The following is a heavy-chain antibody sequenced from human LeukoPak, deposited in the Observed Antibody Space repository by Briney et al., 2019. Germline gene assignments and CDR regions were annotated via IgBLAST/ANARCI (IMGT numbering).Heavy chain of an antibody. Sequence: ASVKVSCKVSGYTLTELSMHWVRQAPGKGLEWMGGFDPEDGETIYAQKFQGRVTMTEDTSTDTAYMELSSLRSEDTAVYYCATYHIHGYCSGGSCLGYWGQGTLVTVSS. CDR3: ATYHIHGYCSGGSCLGY. CDR2: FDPEDGET. V-gene: IGHV1-24*01. D-gene: IGHD2-15*01. CDR1: GYTLTELS. J-gene: IGHJ4*02.